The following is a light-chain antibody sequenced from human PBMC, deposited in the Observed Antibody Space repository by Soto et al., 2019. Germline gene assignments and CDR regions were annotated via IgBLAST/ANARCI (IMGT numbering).Light chain of an antibody. CDR1: SSDVGGYNY. CDR3: NSYTPLTAYV. CDR2: ELS. J-gene: IGLJ1*01. Sequence: QSVLTQPASVSGSPGQSITISCTGTSSDVGGYNYVSWYQLHPGKAPKLILYELSNRPSGVSNRFSGSNSRNTASLTISGLQPDDQAHYYCNSYTPLTAYVFGTGTKVTVL. V-gene: IGLV2-14*01.